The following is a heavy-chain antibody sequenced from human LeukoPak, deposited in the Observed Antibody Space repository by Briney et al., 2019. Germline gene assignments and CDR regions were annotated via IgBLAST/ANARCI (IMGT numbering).Heavy chain of an antibody. Sequence: GGSLRLSCATSGFPFSDHRMEWVRQAPGKGLEWVGRIKNKAKSYTTDYGASVRGRFVISRDDSKDSLYLQMNSLKTEDTAMYYCVSVSAGLAEYWGQGTRVTVSS. D-gene: IGHD2/OR15-2a*01. CDR2: IKNKAKSYTT. J-gene: IGHJ4*02. CDR1: GFPFSDHR. V-gene: IGHV3-72*01. CDR3: VSVSAGLAEY.